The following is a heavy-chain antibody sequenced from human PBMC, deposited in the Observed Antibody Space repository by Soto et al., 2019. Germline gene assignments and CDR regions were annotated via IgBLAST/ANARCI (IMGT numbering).Heavy chain of an antibody. J-gene: IGHJ5*02. Sequence: QVQLMQSGGGLVKPGGSLRLSCAASGFNFDDYYMSWIRQAPGKGLEWVADINSDGTTTHYADSVKGRFTISRDNAKKSVYHQMISLRVDDTAVYYCSRDAWGGPSGQGTMVTVSS. V-gene: IGHV3-11*01. CDR2: INSDGTTT. D-gene: IGHD3-10*01. CDR1: GFNFDDYY. CDR3: SRDAWGGP.